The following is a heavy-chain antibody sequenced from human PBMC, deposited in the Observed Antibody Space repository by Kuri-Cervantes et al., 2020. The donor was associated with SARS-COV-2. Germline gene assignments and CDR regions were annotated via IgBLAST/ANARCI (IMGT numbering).Heavy chain of an antibody. Sequence: GSLRLSCAVYGGSFSGYYWSWIRQPPGKGLEWIGEINHSGSTNYNPSLKSRVTISVDTSKNQFSLKLSSVTAADTAVYYCARAAWGSAGTHYYYYGMDVWGQGTTVTVSS. V-gene: IGHV4-34*01. J-gene: IGHJ6*02. CDR1: GGSFSGYY. CDR2: INHSGST. D-gene: IGHD6-19*01. CDR3: ARAAWGSAGTHYYYYGMDV.